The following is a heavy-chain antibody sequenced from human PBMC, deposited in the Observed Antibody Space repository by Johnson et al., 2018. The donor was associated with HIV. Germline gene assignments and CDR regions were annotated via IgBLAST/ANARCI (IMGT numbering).Heavy chain of an antibody. CDR1: KFTFSSYP. J-gene: IGHJ3*02. CDR3: ARGVKQQLSVVDAFGI. CDR2: ISYDGTNK. Sequence: QVQLVESGGGVVQPGRSLRLSCAASKFTFSSYPMHWVRQAPGKGLEWVALISYDGTNKYYADSAKGRFTTSRDNSRNTLFLQMNSLRVEDTAAYYCARGVKQQLSVVDAFGIWGQGTMVTVSS. V-gene: IGHV3-30*04. D-gene: IGHD6-13*01.